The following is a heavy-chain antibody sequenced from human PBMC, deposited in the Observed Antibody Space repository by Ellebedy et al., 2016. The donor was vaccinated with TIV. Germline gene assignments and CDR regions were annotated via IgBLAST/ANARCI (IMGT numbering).Heavy chain of an antibody. CDR2: ISSSSSYI. D-gene: IGHD3-9*01. V-gene: IGHV3-21*01. Sequence: GGSLRLXCAASGFTFSSYSMNWVRQAPGKGLEWVSSISSSSSYIYYADSVKGRFTISRDNAKNSLYLQMNSLRAEDTAVYYCARDRYDILTGSAYVMDVWGQGTTVTVSS. CDR3: ARDRYDILTGSAYVMDV. CDR1: GFTFSSYS. J-gene: IGHJ6*02.